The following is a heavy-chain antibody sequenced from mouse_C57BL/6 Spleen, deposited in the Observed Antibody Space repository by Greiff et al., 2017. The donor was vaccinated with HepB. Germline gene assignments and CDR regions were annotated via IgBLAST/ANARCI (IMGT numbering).Heavy chain of an antibody. CDR3: ARISTGTGYFDV. Sequence: EVQLVESEGGLVQPGSSMKLSCTASGFTFSDYYMAWVRQVPEKGLEWVANINYDGSSTYYLDSLKSRFIISRDNAKNILYLQMSSLKSEDTATYYCARISTGTGYFDVWGTGTTVTVSS. CDR1: GFTFSDYY. CDR2: INYDGSST. D-gene: IGHD4-1*02. V-gene: IGHV5-16*01. J-gene: IGHJ1*03.